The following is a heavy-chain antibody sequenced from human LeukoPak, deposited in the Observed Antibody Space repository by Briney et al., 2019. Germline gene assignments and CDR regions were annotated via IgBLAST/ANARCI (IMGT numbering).Heavy chain of an antibody. CDR3: ARDLVTVTKGFDI. Sequence: SETLSLTRAVSADSFSSHYWTWIRQPPGKGLEWIGYISYIGSTNYNPSLKSRVTISIDTSKNQFSLKLSSVTAADTAVYYCARDLVTVTKGFDIWGQGTMVSVSS. V-gene: IGHV4-59*11. CDR2: ISYIGST. D-gene: IGHD4-17*01. J-gene: IGHJ3*02. CDR1: ADSFSSHY.